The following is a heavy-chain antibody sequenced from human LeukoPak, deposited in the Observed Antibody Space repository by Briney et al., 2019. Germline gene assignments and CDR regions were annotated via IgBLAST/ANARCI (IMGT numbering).Heavy chain of an antibody. CDR1: GFTVSSNY. CDR2: IYRGGNT. V-gene: IGHV3-53*01. CDR3: ARDVYDSSANYYYGFDI. D-gene: IGHD3-22*01. Sequence: GGSLRLSCAASGFTVSSNYMSWVRQAPGKGLEWVSVIYRGGNTYYADSVKGRFTISRDNYKNTVYLQMRSLRAEDTAVYYCARDVYDSSANYYYGFDIWGQGTMVTVSS. J-gene: IGHJ3*02.